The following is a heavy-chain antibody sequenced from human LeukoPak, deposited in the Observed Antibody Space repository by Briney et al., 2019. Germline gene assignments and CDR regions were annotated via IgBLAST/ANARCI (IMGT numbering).Heavy chain of an antibody. Sequence: ASVKVSCKASGYTFTGYYMHWVRQAPGQGLEWMGRINPNSGGTNYAQKFQGRVTMTRDTSTSTVYMELSSLRSEDTAVYYCARVTAAGRDYWGQGTLVTVSS. V-gene: IGHV1-2*06. CDR1: GYTFTGYY. J-gene: IGHJ4*02. D-gene: IGHD6-13*01. CDR3: ARVTAAGRDY. CDR2: INPNSGGT.